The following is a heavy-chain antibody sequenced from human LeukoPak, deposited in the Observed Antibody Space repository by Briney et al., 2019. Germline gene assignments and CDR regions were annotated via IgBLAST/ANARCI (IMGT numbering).Heavy chain of an antibody. D-gene: IGHD1-14*01. CDR3: VGGDRVKNDY. Sequence: GASVKVCCKASGGTFSSYAISWVRQAPGQGLEWMGRIIPILGIANYAQKFQGRVTITADKSTSTAYMELSSLRSEDTAVYYCVGGDRVKNDYWGQGTLVTVSS. CDR2: IIPILGIA. J-gene: IGHJ4*02. CDR1: GGTFSSYA. V-gene: IGHV1-69*04.